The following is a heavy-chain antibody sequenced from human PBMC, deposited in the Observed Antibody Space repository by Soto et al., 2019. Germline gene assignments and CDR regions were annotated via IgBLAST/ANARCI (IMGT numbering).Heavy chain of an antibody. J-gene: IGHJ6*02. CDR2: ISHDGSEK. CDR1: RFTFSSYA. CDR3: ARAAAYFYHYYYAMDV. V-gene: IGHV3-30-3*01. D-gene: IGHD6-13*01. Sequence: QVQLVESGGGVVQPGKSLRLSCAASRFTFSSYAMDWVRQAPGKGLEWVAVISHDGSEKYYGDSVKGRFTISRDNPKNTVYLQMNSLRPEDTGVYYCARAAAYFYHYYYAMDVWGQGTAVTVSS.